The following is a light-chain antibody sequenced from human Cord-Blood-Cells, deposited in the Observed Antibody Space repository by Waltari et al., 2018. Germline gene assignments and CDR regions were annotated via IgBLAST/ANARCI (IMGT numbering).Light chain of an antibody. Sequence: QSALTQPASVSGSPGQSITISCTGTSSDDGGYNYVPWYQQHPCKAPKLMIYDVSNRPSGVSNRFSGSKSGNTASLTISGLQAEDEADYYCSSYTSSSTLVFGGGTKLTVL. V-gene: IGLV2-14*01. CDR1: SSDDGGYNY. CDR3: SSYTSSSTLV. J-gene: IGLJ3*02. CDR2: DVS.